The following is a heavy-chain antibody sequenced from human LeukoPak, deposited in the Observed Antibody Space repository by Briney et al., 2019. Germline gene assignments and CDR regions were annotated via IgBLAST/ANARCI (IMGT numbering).Heavy chain of an antibody. V-gene: IGHV3-23*01. CDR1: GFAFSNFA. D-gene: IGHD3-3*01. CDR2: MSGSGYYT. J-gene: IGHJ6*03. CDR3: AKMEGQRLYDYCMDV. Sequence: GGPLRLSCAASGFAFSNFAMSWVREAPGKGLEWVSAMSGSGYYTYYVESVKGRFTISRDNSKNTLYLHMNSLRADDRAVYYCAKMEGQRLYDYCMDVWGRGTTVTVSS.